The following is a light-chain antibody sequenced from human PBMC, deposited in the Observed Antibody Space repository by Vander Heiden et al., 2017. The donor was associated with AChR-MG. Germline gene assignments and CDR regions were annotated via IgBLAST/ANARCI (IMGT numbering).Light chain of an antibody. CDR3: RQTDSFPNT. V-gene: IGKV1-39*01. CDR1: LSISSY. J-gene: IGKJ2*01. Sequence: DIQMTQSPSSLSASVGDRVTITCRASLSISSYLNWVQQKPGEAPKLLIYAASTLQSGVPSRFSGSGSATDFALTISSLQPEDFATYYCRQTDSFPNTFGQGTKVEI. CDR2: AAS.